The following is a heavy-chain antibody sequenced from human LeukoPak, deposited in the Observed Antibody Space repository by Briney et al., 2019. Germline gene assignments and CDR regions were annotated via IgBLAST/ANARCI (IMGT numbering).Heavy chain of an antibody. V-gene: IGHV1-46*01. CDR1: GYTFTRYY. Sequence: ASVTVSCKASGYTFTRYYMHWVRQAPGQGLEWMGIINPSGGSTSYAQGFQGRVTMTRDTSTSTVYMELSSLRSEDTAVYYCARALVGAPRPNDAFDLWGQGTMVTVSS. CDR3: ARALVGAPRPNDAFDL. CDR2: INPSGGST. J-gene: IGHJ3*01. D-gene: IGHD1-26*01.